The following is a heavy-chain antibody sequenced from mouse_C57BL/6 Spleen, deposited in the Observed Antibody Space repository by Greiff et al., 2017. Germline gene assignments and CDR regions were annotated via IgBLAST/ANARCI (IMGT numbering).Heavy chain of an antibody. Sequence: QVQLKQPGAELVKPGASVKLSCKASGYTFTSYWMHWVKQRPGRGLEWIGRIDPNSGGTKYNEKFKSKATLTVDKPSSTAYMQLSSLTSEDSAVYYCARRALYGSSGGWFAYWGQGTLVTVSA. CDR2: IDPNSGGT. V-gene: IGHV1-72*01. D-gene: IGHD1-1*01. CDR3: ARRALYGSSGGWFAY. J-gene: IGHJ3*01. CDR1: GYTFTSYW.